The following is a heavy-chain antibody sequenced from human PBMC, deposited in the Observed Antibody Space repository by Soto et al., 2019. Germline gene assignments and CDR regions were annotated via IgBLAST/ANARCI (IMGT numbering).Heavy chain of an antibody. CDR1: GFSLSTSGMC. Sequence: SGPTLVNPTQTLTLTCTFSGFSLSTSGMCVSWIRQPPGKALEWLALIDWDDDKYYSTSLKTRLTISKDTSKNQVVLTMTNMDPVDTATYYCARTLLIVGATSIFYYYGMDVWGQGTTVTVS. V-gene: IGHV2-70*01. CDR3: ARTLLIVGATSIFYYYGMDV. J-gene: IGHJ6*02. D-gene: IGHD1-26*01. CDR2: IDWDDDK.